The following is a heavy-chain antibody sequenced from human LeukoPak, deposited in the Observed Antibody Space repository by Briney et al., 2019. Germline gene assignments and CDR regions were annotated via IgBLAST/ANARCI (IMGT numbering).Heavy chain of an antibody. D-gene: IGHD2-2*01. CDR1: GFTFSSYV. CDR3: VKEHCSSTSCFYFDY. Sequence: GGSLRLSCSASGFTFSSYVMHWVRQAPGKGLDYVSAISSNGGSTHYADSVKGRFTISRDNSKNTLYVQMSSLRAEDTAVYYCVKEHCSSTSCFYFDYWGQGTLVTVSP. CDR2: ISSNGGST. V-gene: IGHV3-64*05. J-gene: IGHJ4*02.